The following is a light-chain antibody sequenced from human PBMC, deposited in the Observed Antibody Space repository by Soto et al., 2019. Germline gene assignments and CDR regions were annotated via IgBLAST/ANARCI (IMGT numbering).Light chain of an antibody. V-gene: IGKV3D-15*01. J-gene: IGKJ5*01. Sequence: IGLTQSPGTLSLSPGERATLSCRASQSLSNNIYLVWYQQKPGRAPRLLIYGASTRATGIPARFSGSGSVTEFTLTISSLQSEDFAVYYCQQYNNWPITFGQGTRLEIK. CDR3: QQYNNWPIT. CDR1: QSLSNN. CDR2: GAS.